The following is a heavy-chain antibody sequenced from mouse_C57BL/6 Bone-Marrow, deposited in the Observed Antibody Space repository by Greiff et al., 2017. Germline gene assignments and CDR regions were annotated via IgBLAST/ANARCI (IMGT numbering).Heavy chain of an antibody. D-gene: IGHD2-1*01. Sequence: EVKLMESGGGLVQPGGSLKLSCAASGFTFSDYYLYWVRQTPEKRLEWVAYISNGGGSTYYPDTVKGRFTISRDNAKNTLYLQMSRLKSEDTAMYYCARWPRGNSFAYWGQGTLVTVSA. CDR3: ARWPRGNSFAY. V-gene: IGHV5-12*01. CDR1: GFTFSDYY. J-gene: IGHJ3*01. CDR2: ISNGGGST.